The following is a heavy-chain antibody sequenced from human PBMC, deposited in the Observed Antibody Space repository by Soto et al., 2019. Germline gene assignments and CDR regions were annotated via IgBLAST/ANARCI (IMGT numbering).Heavy chain of an antibody. CDR3: ACIFSGGYGYGFYYYGMDV. J-gene: IGHJ6*02. V-gene: IGHV4-39*01. D-gene: IGHD5-18*01. CDR2: IYYSGST. CDR1: GGPISSSSYY. Sequence: ASETLSLTCTVSGGPISSSSYYWGWIRQPPGKGLEWIGSIYYSGSTYYNPSLKSRVTISVDTSKNQFSLKLSSVTAADTAVYYCACIFSGGYGYGFYYYGMDVWGQGTTVTVSS.